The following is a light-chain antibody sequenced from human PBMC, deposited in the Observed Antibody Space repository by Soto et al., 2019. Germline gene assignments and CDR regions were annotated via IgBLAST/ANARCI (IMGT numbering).Light chain of an antibody. J-gene: IGLJ1*01. CDR1: SSNVGSYKL. V-gene: IGLV2-23*02. Sequence: SALTQPASVSGSPGQSITISCTGTSSNVGSYKLVSWYQQHPGKAPKLMIFEVNKRPSGVSNRFSGSKSGNTASLTISGLKVEDEADYYCCSSGGSPTYVFETGTKVTVL. CDR2: EVN. CDR3: CSSGGSPTYV.